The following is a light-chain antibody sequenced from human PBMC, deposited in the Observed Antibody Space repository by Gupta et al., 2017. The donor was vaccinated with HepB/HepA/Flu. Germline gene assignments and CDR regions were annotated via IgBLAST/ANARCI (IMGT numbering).Light chain of an antibody. V-gene: IGKV3-15*01. J-gene: IGKJ1*01. CDR2: DTF. Sequence: EIVMTQSPATLSVSPGERATLSCRASQSVGSKLAWYQQKPGQAPRLLIYDTFTGASGIPARFSGSESGTEFTLTISSLQSEDFAVYYCQQENNWPETFGQGTKVEIK. CDR1: QSVGSK. CDR3: QQENNWPET.